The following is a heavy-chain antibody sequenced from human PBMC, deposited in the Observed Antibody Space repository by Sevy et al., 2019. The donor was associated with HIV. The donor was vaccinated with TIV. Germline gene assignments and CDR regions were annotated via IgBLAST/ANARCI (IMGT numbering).Heavy chain of an antibody. V-gene: IGHV3-23*01. J-gene: IGHJ5*01. D-gene: IGHD1-1*01. CDR3: ARDAARVIVPTAGFDS. CDR2: ITGSGGNS. CDR1: GFTFSSYG. Sequence: SLRLSCAASGFTFSSYGMGWVRQAPGRGLKWVSAITGSGGNSFYADSVKGRFTISRDNSKKTLHLQMNSLRAEDTALYYCARDAARVIVPTAGFDSWGQGTLVTVSS.